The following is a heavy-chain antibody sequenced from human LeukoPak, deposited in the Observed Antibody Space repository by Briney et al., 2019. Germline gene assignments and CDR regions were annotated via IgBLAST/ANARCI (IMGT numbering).Heavy chain of an antibody. Sequence: PGGSLRLSCAASGFSFSDSGMDWVRQAPGKGLEWVSSVSASSAFIWYADSVKGRFTISRDNAKNSLYLQMSSLRAEDTAVHYCARDSGRHDGDYWGQGTLVTVSA. V-gene: IGHV3-21*06. CDR1: GFSFSDSG. D-gene: IGHD1-26*01. CDR3: ARDSGRHDGDY. J-gene: IGHJ4*02. CDR2: VSASSAFI.